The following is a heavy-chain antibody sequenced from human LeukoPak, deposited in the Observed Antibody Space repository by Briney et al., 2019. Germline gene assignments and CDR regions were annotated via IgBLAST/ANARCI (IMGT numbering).Heavy chain of an antibody. Sequence: GGSLRLSCAASGFTFSSYAMGWVRQAPGKGPEWVSSISGSGGHTYFADSVKGRFTISRDNSKNTLDLQMNSLKVEDTAVYYCAKFRYHSNDNNYLDFNYWGQGTLVTVSS. J-gene: IGHJ4*02. V-gene: IGHV3-23*01. CDR1: GFTFSSYA. CDR3: AKFRYHSNDNNYLDFNY. D-gene: IGHD3-22*01. CDR2: ISGSGGHT.